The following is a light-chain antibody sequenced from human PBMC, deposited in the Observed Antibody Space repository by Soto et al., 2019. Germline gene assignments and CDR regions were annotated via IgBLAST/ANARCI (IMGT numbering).Light chain of an antibody. CDR3: HQRAHWLLF. Sequence: EIVLTQSPATLSLSPGDRATLSCRASQGISRFLAWYQQKPGQVPRLLIYDASSRAVGVPSRFSGSGSGTDFTLTISGLEPEDFAMYYCHQRAHWLLFFGGGTKIEIK. CDR2: DAS. V-gene: IGKV3-11*01. J-gene: IGKJ4*01. CDR1: QGISRF.